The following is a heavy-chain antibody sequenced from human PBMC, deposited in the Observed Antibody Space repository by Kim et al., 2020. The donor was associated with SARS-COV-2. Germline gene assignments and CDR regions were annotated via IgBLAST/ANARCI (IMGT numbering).Heavy chain of an antibody. J-gene: IGHJ6*02. CDR1: GGLMASSSHF. CDR3: VRDPGLGADNAMDV. V-gene: IGHV4-39*02. D-gene: IGHD3-16*01. CDR2: GHKDGAT. Sequence: SQTLSLTCSVPGGLMASSSHFWGWVRQPPGKELEWIGSGHKDGATYFNPSLQGRVTISIDTSTNHFSLRLKSVTAADTAVYFCVRDPGLGADNAMDVWGQGTTVTVSS.